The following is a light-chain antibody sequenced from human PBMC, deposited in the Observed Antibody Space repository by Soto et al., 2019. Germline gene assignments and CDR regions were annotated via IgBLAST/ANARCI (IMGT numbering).Light chain of an antibody. Sequence: LTQSPGTLTLSSGERATLSCMASQPVCSAYLAWYRQTLGQAPRPLIYATSSRATGISDRFSGSGSGTEFTLTISRLEPEDFATYYCHQHGDLPCTFGQGTKVDIK. CDR3: HQHGDLPCT. CDR1: QPVCSAY. V-gene: IGKV3-20*01. CDR2: ATS. J-gene: IGKJ1*01.